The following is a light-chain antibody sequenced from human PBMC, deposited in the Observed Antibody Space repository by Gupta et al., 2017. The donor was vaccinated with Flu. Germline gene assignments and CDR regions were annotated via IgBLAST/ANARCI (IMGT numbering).Light chain of an antibody. CDR3: QSFDSSLNAVI. CDR2: GDT. Sequence: IYGDTNRPSGVPDRFAASKSGTSASASLAITGLQAEDEADYYCQSFDSSLNAVIFGGGTKLTVL. V-gene: IGLV1-40*01. J-gene: IGLJ2*01.